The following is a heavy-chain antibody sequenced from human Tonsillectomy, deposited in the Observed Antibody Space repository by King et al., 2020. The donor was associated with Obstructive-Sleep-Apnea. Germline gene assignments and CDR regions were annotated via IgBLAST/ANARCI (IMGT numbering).Heavy chain of an antibody. CDR1: GFTFSRYA. V-gene: IGHV3-30*04. CDR2: ISYDGINK. J-gene: IGHJ4*02. CDR3: ARDQRGDY. Sequence: VQLVESGGGVVQPGRSLRLSCAASGFTFSRYAMHWVRQAPGKGLEWVAVISYDGINKYYAASVKGRFTISRDNSKNTLYLQMNSLRAEDTAVYYCARDQRGDYWGQGTLVTVSS. D-gene: IGHD6-25*01.